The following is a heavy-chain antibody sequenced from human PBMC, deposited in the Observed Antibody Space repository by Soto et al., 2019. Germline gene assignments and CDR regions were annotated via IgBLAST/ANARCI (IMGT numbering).Heavy chain of an antibody. J-gene: IGHJ4*02. CDR2: ISSDGRKE. CDR3: ARDNGGY. D-gene: IGHD2-8*01. CDR1: GFSFRTYA. Sequence: QEQLVESGGGVVQPGRSLRLSCAASGFSFRTYAMHWVRQAPGKGLEWVAVISSDGRKEFYVDSVKGRFTISRDNSKNTLYLQMNSPRADDTAMYYCARDNGGYWGQGTLVTVS. V-gene: IGHV3-30*04.